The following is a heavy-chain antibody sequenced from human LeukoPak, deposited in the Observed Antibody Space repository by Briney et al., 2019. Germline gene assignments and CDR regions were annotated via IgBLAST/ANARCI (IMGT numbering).Heavy chain of an antibody. V-gene: IGHV4-38-2*01. CDR3: AWYSSGWY. J-gene: IGHJ4*02. Sequence: PSETLSLTCAVSGYSISSGYYWGWIRPPPGKGLEWIGSIYHSGSTYYNPSLKSRVTISVDTSKNQFSLKLSSVTAADTAVYYCAWYSSGWYLGQGTLVTASS. CDR2: IYHSGST. D-gene: IGHD6-19*01. CDR1: GYSISSGYY.